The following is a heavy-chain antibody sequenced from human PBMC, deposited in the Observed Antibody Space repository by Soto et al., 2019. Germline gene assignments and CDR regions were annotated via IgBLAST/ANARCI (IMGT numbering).Heavy chain of an antibody. CDR3: AGSRSRYCSGGSCYALPLSFDS. CDR1: GGSISSYY. V-gene: IGHV4-59*01. Sequence: PSETMSLTCPVSGGSISSYYWSWIRPPQGKGLEWIGYIYYSGSTNYNPSLKSRVTISVDTSKNQFSLKLSSVTAADTAVYYCAGSRSRYCSGGSCYALPLSFDSWGQGTLVTVSS. D-gene: IGHD2-15*01. J-gene: IGHJ4*02. CDR2: IYYSGST.